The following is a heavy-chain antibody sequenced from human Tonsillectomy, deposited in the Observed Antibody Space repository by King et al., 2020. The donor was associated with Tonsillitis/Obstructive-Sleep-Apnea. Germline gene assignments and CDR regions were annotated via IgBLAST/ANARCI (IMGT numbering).Heavy chain of an antibody. J-gene: IGHJ4*02. Sequence: VQLVESGGGLVKPGGSLRLSCAASGFTFSDYYMSWIRQAPGKGLEWVSYISSSSSYTNYAASVKGRFTISRDNAKNSLYLQMNSLRAEDTAVYYCARGRGEGGSTSFDDWGQGTLVTVSS. V-gene: IGHV3-11*06. CDR1: GFTFSDYY. CDR2: ISSSSSYT. D-gene: IGHD2-2*01. CDR3: ARGRGEGGSTSFDD.